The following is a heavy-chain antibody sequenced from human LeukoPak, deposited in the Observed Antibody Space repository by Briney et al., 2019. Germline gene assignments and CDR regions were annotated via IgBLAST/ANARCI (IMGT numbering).Heavy chain of an antibody. CDR1: GYIFTDNY. CDR2: INPNNGGT. Sequence: ASVKVSRKASGYIFTDNYMHWVRQAPGQGLEWMGWINPNNGGTKYVQKFQGRVTMTRDTSISTAFMELSRLRSDDTATYYCARAGGVTVTTTWGQGTLVTVP. CDR3: ARAGGVTVTTT. D-gene: IGHD4-11*01. V-gene: IGHV1-2*02. J-gene: IGHJ5*02.